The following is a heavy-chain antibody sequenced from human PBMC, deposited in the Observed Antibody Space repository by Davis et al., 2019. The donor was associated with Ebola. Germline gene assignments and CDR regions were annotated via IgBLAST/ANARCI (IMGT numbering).Heavy chain of an antibody. V-gene: IGHV3-73*01. D-gene: IGHD1-26*01. Sequence: ESLKIPCSAPGFTFSCSAMHWVRQASGNVPEGVGRIRSKANSSATAYAASVKGRFTLSRDDSKNTAYLQMNSLKTEDTAVYNCTRSEDPVGAKDLDYWGQGTLVTVSS. CDR2: IRSKANSSAT. J-gene: IGHJ4*02. CDR3: TRSEDPVGAKDLDY. CDR1: GFTFSCSA.